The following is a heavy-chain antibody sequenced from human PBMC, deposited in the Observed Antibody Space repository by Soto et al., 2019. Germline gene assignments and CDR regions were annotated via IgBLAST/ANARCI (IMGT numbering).Heavy chain of an antibody. V-gene: IGHV4-39*01. D-gene: IGHD1-26*01. CDR3: VSGGRWETPQDY. J-gene: IGHJ4*02. CDR1: GASIRSSDYY. Sequence: QLQLQESGPGLVKPSETLSLTCTVSGASIRSSDYYWAWIRQPPGKGLEWIGSIYYTGSTYYTPSLKSQVSISADTSKNQFSLKLTSVTAADTAVYHCVSGGRWETPQDYWGQGTLVTVSS. CDR2: IYYTGST.